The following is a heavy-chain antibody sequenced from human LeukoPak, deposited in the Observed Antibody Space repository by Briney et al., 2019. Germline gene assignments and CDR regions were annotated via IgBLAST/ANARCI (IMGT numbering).Heavy chain of an antibody. V-gene: IGHV4-39*07. CDR3: ARDHYQRGVVAVFDNWFDP. J-gene: IGHJ5*02. Sequence: SETLSLTCTVSGGSISSSSYYWGWIRQPPGKGLEWIGSIYYSGSTYYNPSLKSRVTISVDTSKNQFSLKLSSVTAADTAVYYCARDHYQRGVVAVFDNWFDPWGQGTLVTVSS. D-gene: IGHD2-15*01. CDR2: IYYSGST. CDR1: GGSISSSSYY.